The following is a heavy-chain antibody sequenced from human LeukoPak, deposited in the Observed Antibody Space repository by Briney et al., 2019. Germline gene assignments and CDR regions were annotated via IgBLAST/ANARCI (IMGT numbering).Heavy chain of an antibody. D-gene: IGHD4-23*01. Sequence: GESLKISCKGSGYSINNYWIGWVRQMPGKGLEWMGIIYPADSDIRYSPSFQGQVTISADKSISTAYLQWSSLKASDTAMYYCARHENEIYGGNDYWGQGTLVTVSS. V-gene: IGHV5-51*01. CDR1: GYSINNYW. J-gene: IGHJ4*02. CDR2: IYPADSDI. CDR3: ARHENEIYGGNDY.